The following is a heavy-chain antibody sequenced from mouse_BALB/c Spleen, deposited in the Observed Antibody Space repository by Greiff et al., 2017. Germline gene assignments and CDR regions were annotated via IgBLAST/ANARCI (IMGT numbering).Heavy chain of an antibody. Sequence: EVKLVESGGGLVKPGGSLKLSCAASGFTFSSYAMSWVRQSPEKRLEWVAEISSGGSYTYYPDTVTGRFTISRDNAKNTLYLEMSSLRSEDTAMYYCARMGIGFAYWGQGTLVTVSA. V-gene: IGHV5-9-4*01. CDR2: ISSGGSYT. CDR1: GFTFSSYA. CDR3: ARMGIGFAY. J-gene: IGHJ3*01.